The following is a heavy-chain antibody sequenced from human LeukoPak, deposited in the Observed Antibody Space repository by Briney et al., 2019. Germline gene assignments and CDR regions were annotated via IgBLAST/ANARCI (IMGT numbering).Heavy chain of an antibody. CDR2: IYYSGST. D-gene: IGHD5-12*01. CDR3: ARLRPPTSSYYFDY. Sequence: PSETLSLTCTVSGGSISSYYWSWIRQPPGKGLEWIGYIYYSGSTNYNPSLKSRVTISVDTSKNQFSLKLSSVTAADTAVYYCARLRPPTSSYYFDYWGQGTLVTVSS. V-gene: IGHV4-59*08. J-gene: IGHJ4*02. CDR1: GGSISSYY.